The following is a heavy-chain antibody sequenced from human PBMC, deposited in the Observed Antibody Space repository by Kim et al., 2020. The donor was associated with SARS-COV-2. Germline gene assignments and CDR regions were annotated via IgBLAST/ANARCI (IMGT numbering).Heavy chain of an antibody. D-gene: IGHD1-7*01. CDR1: GGSVSSGSYY. V-gene: IGHV4-61*01. CDR2: IYYSGST. Sequence: SETLSLTCTVSGGSVSSGSYYWSWIRQPPGKGLEWIGYIYYSGSTNYNPSLKSRVTISVDTSKNQFSLKLSSVTAADTAVYYCAREDWNYFGPQFDYWGQGTLVTVSS. J-gene: IGHJ4*02. CDR3: AREDWNYFGPQFDY.